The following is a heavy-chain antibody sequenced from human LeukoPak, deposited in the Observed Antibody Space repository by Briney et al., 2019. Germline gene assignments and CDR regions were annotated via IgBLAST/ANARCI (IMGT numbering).Heavy chain of an antibody. D-gene: IGHD4-11*01. V-gene: IGHV1-18*01. CDR2: ISPYNGNT. Sequence: ASVKVSCKASGYTFSSYGISWARQAPGQGLEWMGWISPYNGNTNYAQNLQARVTMTTDTSTSTAYMELRSLRSDDTAVYYCARGGFSTTFDPWGQGTLVTVSS. CDR1: GYTFSSYG. CDR3: ARGGFSTTFDP. J-gene: IGHJ5*02.